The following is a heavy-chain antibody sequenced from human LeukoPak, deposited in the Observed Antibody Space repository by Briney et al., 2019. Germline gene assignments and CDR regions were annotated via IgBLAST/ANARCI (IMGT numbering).Heavy chain of an antibody. CDR3: ARYSSSWS. CDR2: IYHSGST. D-gene: IGHD6-13*01. Sequence: PSETLSLTCAVSGYSISSCYYWGWIRQPPGKGLEWIGSIYHSGSTCYNPSLKSRVTISVDTSKNQFSLKLSSVTAADTAVYYCARYSSSWSWGQGTLVTVSS. J-gene: IGHJ5*02. CDR1: GYSISSCYY. V-gene: IGHV4-38-2*01.